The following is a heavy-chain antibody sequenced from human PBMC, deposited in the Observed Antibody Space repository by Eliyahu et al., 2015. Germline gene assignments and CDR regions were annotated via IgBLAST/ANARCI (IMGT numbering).Heavy chain of an antibody. CDR2: IYHSGGT. CDR1: GYSISSGYY. J-gene: IGHJ5*02. D-gene: IGHD4-17*01. CDR3: GRTTVTNWFDP. V-gene: IGHV4-38-2*01. Sequence: QVQLQESGPGLVKPSETLSLTCAVSGYSISSGYYWGWIRQPPGKGLEWIGRIYHSGGTYYNPSLKSRVTISVDTSKNQFSLKLSSVTAADTAVYYCGRTTVTNWFDPWGQGTLVTVSS.